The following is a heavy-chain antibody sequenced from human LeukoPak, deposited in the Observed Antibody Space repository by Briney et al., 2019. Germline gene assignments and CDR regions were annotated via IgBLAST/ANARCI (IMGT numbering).Heavy chain of an antibody. CDR1: GGSFSGYY. CDR3: ARFSGSYRLMYYFDY. J-gene: IGHJ4*02. D-gene: IGHD1-26*01. Sequence: KASETLPLTCAVYGGSFSGYYWSWIRQPPGKGLEWIGEINHSGSTNYNPSLKSRVTISVDTSKNQFSLKLSSVTAADTAVYYCARFSGSYRLMYYFDYWGQGTLVTVSS. V-gene: IGHV4-34*01. CDR2: INHSGST.